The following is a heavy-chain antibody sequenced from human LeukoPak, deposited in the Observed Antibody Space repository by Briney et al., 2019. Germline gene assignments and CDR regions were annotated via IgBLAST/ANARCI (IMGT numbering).Heavy chain of an antibody. CDR1: GGSITSNNYY. CDR3: ATLRSSGWPRAKSY. D-gene: IGHD6-25*01. CDR2: IYDSGNT. V-gene: IGHV4-39*01. J-gene: IGHJ4*02. Sequence: PSETLSLTCTVSGGSITSNNYYWSWIRQPPGKGLEWIASIYDSGNTYYSSSLKSRVTISIDTSENQFSLKLNSVTAADTAVYYCATLRSSGWPRAKSYWGKGTLVTVSS.